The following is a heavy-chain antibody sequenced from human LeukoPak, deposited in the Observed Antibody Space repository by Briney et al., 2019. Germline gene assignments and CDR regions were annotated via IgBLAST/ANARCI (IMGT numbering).Heavy chain of an antibody. J-gene: IGHJ6*02. D-gene: IGHD6-19*01. Sequence: GASVXXSXXXXXXXXXXYYMHWVRQAXGQGLEWMGWINPNSGGTNYAQKFQGRVTMTRDTSISTAYMELSRLRSDDTAVYYCARDGYSSGWYISYYYGMDVWGQGTTVTVSS. V-gene: IGHV1-2*02. CDR1: XXXXXXYY. CDR3: ARDGYSSGWYISYYYGMDV. CDR2: INPNSGGT.